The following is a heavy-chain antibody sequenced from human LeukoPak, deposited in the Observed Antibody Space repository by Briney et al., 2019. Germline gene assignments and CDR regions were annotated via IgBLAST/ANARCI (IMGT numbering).Heavy chain of an antibody. Sequence: GGSLRLSCAASGFTFSNAWMSWVRQAPGKGLEWAGRIKSKTDGGTTDYAAPVKGRFTISRDDSKNTLYLQMNSLKTEDTAVYYCTTDRRRGGYATAPYYFDYWGQGTLVTVSS. J-gene: IGHJ4*02. D-gene: IGHD5-12*01. V-gene: IGHV3-15*01. CDR2: IKSKTDGGTT. CDR3: TTDRRRGGYATAPYYFDY. CDR1: GFTFSNAW.